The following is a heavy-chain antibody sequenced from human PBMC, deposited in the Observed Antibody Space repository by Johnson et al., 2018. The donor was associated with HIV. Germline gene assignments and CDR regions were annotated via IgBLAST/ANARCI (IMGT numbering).Heavy chain of an antibody. Sequence: QVQLVESGGGLVKPGGSLRLSCAASGFTFSDYYMSWIRQAPGKGLEWVSYITGSGSSIYYADSVKGRFTISRDNAKNSLYLQMDSLRGEDTAVYYCARGNSVAARIGAFDIWGQGTMVTVSS. V-gene: IGHV3-11*04. D-gene: IGHD6-6*01. J-gene: IGHJ3*02. CDR2: ITGSGSSI. CDR3: ARGNSVAARIGAFDI. CDR1: GFTFSDYY.